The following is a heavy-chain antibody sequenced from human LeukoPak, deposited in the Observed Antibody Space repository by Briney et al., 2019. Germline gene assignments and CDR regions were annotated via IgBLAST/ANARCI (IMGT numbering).Heavy chain of an antibody. D-gene: IGHD3-9*01. J-gene: IGHJ3*02. V-gene: IGHV1-2*02. CDR3: ARDEPHYDILTGLGGDAFDI. CDR2: INPNTGGT. CDR1: GYTFTDYY. Sequence: ASVKVSCKASGYTFTDYYMHWVRQAPGQGLEWMGWINPNTGGTDYAQKFQGRVTMTRDTSINTADMEVSRLRSDDTAVYYCARDEPHYDILTGLGGDAFDIWGQGTMVTVSS.